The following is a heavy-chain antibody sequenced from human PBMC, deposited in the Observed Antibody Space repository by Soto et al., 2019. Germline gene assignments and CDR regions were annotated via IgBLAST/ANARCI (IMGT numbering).Heavy chain of an antibody. CDR1: GFTFSSYG. CDR3: AKDLARGIRLTMIVVGYDY. V-gene: IGHV3-30*18. Sequence: PGGSLRLSCAASGFTFSSYGMHWVRQAPGKGLEWVAVISYDGSNKYYADSVKGRFTISRDNSKNTLYLQMNSLRAEDTAVYYCAKDLARGIRLTMIVVGYDYWGQGTLVTVS. D-gene: IGHD3-22*01. J-gene: IGHJ4*02. CDR2: ISYDGSNK.